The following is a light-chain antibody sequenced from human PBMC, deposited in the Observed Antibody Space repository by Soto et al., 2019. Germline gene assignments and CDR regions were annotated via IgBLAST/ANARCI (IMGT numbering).Light chain of an antibody. CDR3: QQYESSPIT. CDR2: GAS. Sequence: EIVMTQSPATLSVSPGERVTLSCRARQSVGSNLAWYQQKPGQAPRLLIYGASTRATGIPDRFSGSGSETDFTLTVNRLEPEDFAVYYCQQYESSPITFGQGTRLEIK. V-gene: IGKV3D-15*01. J-gene: IGKJ5*01. CDR1: QSVGSN.